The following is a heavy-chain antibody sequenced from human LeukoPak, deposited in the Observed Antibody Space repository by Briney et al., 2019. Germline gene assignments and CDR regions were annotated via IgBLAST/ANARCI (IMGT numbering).Heavy chain of an antibody. V-gene: IGHV1-18*01. J-gene: IGHJ5*02. CDR3: ARLSTFDP. D-gene: IGHD2/OR15-2a*01. CDR2: ISAYNGNT. CDR1: GYTFTSYG. Sequence: ASVKVSCKASGYTFTSYGISWVRQAPGQGLEWMGWISAYNGNTNYAQKFQGRVTMTRNTSISTAYMELSSLRSEDTAVYYCARLSTFDPWGQGTLVTVSS.